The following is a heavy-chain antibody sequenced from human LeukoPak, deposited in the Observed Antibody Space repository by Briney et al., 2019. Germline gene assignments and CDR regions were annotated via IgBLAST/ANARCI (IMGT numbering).Heavy chain of an antibody. CDR2: INHSGST. V-gene: IGHV4-34*01. Sequence: SETLSLTCAVYGGSFSGYYWSWIRQPPGKGLEWIGEINHSGSTNYNPSLKSRVTILVDTSKNQFSLKLSSVTAADTPVYYCARGQSLAARRGIDYWGQGTLVTVSS. J-gene: IGHJ4*02. CDR3: ARGQSLAARRGIDY. CDR1: GGSFSGYY. D-gene: IGHD6-6*01.